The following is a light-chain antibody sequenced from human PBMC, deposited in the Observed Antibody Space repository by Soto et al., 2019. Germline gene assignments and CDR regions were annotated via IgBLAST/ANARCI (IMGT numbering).Light chain of an antibody. V-gene: IGKV3-20*01. CDR3: QQYGNSPYA. CDR1: QSVSSNY. CDR2: GAS. Sequence: EIVLTQSPGTLSLSPGERATLSCRASQSVSSNYLAWYQQKSGQAPRLLIYGASSRATGIPDRFSGSGSGTDFTLTLSKLEPEDFAVYYCQQYGNSPYAFGQGTELEI. J-gene: IGKJ2*01.